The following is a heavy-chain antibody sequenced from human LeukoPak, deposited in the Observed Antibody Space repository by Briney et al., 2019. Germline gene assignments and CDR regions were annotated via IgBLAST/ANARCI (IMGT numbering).Heavy chain of an antibody. Sequence: SETLSLTCAVYGGSFSGYYWSWIRQPPGKGLEWIGEINHSGSTNYNPSLKSRVTISVDTSKNQFSLKLSSVTAADTAVYCCASSGSGSYYPFDYWGQGTLVTASS. CDR1: GGSFSGYY. J-gene: IGHJ4*02. V-gene: IGHV4-34*01. CDR2: INHSGST. D-gene: IGHD3-10*01. CDR3: ASSGSGSYYPFDY.